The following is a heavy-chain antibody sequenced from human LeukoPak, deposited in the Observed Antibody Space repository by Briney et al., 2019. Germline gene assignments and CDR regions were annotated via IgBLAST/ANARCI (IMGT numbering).Heavy chain of an antibody. D-gene: IGHD1-7*01. CDR1: GFTFSSYV. V-gene: IGHV3-23*01. CDR3: ARRPESGTASAYNFYGMDV. CDR2: ISGSGITT. Sequence: GGSLRLSCAASGFTFSSYVMSWVRQAPGKALEWVSDISGSGITTYYADSVKGRFTISRDNAKNTLYLQMNSLRAEDTAVYHCARRPESGTASAYNFYGMDVWGQGTTVTVSS. J-gene: IGHJ6*02.